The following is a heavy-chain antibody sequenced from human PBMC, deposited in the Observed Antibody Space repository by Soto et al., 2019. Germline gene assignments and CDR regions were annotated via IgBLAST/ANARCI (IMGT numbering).Heavy chain of an antibody. D-gene: IGHD3-10*01. J-gene: IGHJ6*02. Sequence: QVQLQESGPGLVKPSETLSLTCTVSGGSITNYYCSWFRQPPGKGLEWIGYINYDGYSAYNLSLKRRVTLSMDESKPPFSMMLGSVTATDTAVYYCARHGFGPLHGLVDVWGPGNRVIVSS. V-gene: IGHV4-59*08. CDR1: GGSITNYY. CDR2: INYDGYS. CDR3: ARHGFGPLHGLVDV.